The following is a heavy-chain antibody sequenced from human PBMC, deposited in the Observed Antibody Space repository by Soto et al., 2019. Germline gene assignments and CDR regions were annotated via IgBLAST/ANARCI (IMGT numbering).Heavy chain of an antibody. Sequence: GVSLRLSCAASGFTFKSYAVSWVRQAPGKGLEWVSVITGSGDSTYYADSVKGRFTISRDNSKNTLYLQMNSLRAEDTAVYYCARDLYYDSSGYGAAFDYCGQGTMVSVSS. V-gene: IGHV3-23*01. D-gene: IGHD3-22*01. J-gene: IGHJ4*02. CDR2: ITGSGDST. CDR3: ARDLYYDSSGYGAAFDY. CDR1: GFTFKSYA.